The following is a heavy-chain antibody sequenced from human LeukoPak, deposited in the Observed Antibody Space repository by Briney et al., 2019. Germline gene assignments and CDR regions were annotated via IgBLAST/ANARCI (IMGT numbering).Heavy chain of an antibody. CDR2: IYYSGST. CDR3: ARERPSGWHPYYYYMDV. D-gene: IGHD6-19*01. CDR1: GGSISSSSYY. V-gene: IGHV4-39*07. Sequence: KASETLSLTCTVSGGSISSSSYYWGWIRQPPGKGLEWIGSIYYSGSTNYNPSLKSRVTISVDKSKNQFSLKLSSVTDADTAVYNCARERPSGWHPYYYYMDVWGKGTTVTVSS. J-gene: IGHJ6*03.